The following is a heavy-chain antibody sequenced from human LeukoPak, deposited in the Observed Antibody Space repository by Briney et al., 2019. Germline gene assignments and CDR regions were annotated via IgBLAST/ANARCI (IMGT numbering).Heavy chain of an antibody. CDR3: ALAVARQDYFDY. CDR2: INHSGST. J-gene: IGHJ4*02. CDR1: GFTFSNAW. Sequence: GSLRLSCAASGFTFSNAWMNWVRQPPGKGLEWIGEINHSGSTNYNPSLKSRVTISVDTSKNQFSLKLSSVTAADTAVYYCALAVARQDYFDYWGQGTLVTVSS. D-gene: IGHD6-19*01. V-gene: IGHV4-34*08.